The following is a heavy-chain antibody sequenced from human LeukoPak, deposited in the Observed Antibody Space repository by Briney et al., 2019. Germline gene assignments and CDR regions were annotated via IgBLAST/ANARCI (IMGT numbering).Heavy chain of an antibody. CDR1: GFTVSSNY. CDR3: ARDQNDYGGNPLA. J-gene: IGHJ5*02. Sequence: GGSLRPSCAASGFTVSSNYMSWVRQAPGKGLEWVSVIYSGGSTYYADSVKGRFTISRDNSKNTLYLQMNSLRAEDTAVYYCARDQNDYGGNPLAWGQGTLVTVSS. V-gene: IGHV3-53*05. D-gene: IGHD4-23*01. CDR2: IYSGGST.